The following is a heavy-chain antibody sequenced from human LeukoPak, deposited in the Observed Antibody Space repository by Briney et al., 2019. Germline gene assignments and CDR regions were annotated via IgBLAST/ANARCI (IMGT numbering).Heavy chain of an antibody. CDR2: ISSNGGST. V-gene: IGHV3-64*01. J-gene: IGHJ4*02. D-gene: IGHD2-2*01. CDR3: ARYRCSSTSCFVDY. CDR1: GFTFSNYA. Sequence: GGSLRLSCAASGFTFSNYAMYWVRQAPGKGLEYVSAISSNGGSTYYANSVKGRFTISRDNSTNTLYLQMGSLRAEDMAVYYCARYRCSSTSCFVDYWGQGTLVTVSS.